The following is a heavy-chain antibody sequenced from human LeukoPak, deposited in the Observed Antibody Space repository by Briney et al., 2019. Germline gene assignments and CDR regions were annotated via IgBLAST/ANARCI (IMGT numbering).Heavy chain of an antibody. Sequence: AGGSLRLSCAASGFTVSSNYMSWVRQAPGKGLEWVSVIYSGGSTYYADSVKGRFTISRDNSKNTLYLQMNSLRAEDTAVYYCARFGAAGVRGNWFDPWGQGTLVTVSS. D-gene: IGHD6-13*01. CDR1: GFTVSSNY. CDR2: IYSGGST. J-gene: IGHJ5*02. CDR3: ARFGAAGVRGNWFDP. V-gene: IGHV3-53*01.